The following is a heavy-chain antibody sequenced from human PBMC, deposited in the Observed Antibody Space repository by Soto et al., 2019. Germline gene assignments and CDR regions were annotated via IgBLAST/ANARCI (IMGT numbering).Heavy chain of an antibody. CDR1: GFTFSSCA. CDR2: ISGSGDST. Sequence: GGSLRLSCAASGFTFSSCAMSWVRQAPGKGLEWVSLISGSGDSTYYADSVKGRFTISRDNAKNSLYLQMNSLRAEDTAVYYCARDLNLGSFDYWGQGTLVTVSS. J-gene: IGHJ4*02. CDR3: ARDLNLGSFDY. V-gene: IGHV3-23*01.